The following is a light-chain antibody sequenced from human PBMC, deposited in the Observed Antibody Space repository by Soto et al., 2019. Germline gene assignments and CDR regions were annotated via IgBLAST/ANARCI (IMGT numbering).Light chain of an antibody. CDR3: QSYDSSLSGYV. CDR1: SSNIGAGYD. CDR2: GNS. J-gene: IGLJ1*01. V-gene: IGLV1-40*01. Sequence: QSVLTQPPSVSGAPGQRVTISCTGSSSNIGAGYDVHWYHQLPGTSPKVLIYGNSNRPSGVPDRFSGSKSGTSASLAITGLQAEYEADYYCQSYDSSLSGYVFGTGTKVTVL.